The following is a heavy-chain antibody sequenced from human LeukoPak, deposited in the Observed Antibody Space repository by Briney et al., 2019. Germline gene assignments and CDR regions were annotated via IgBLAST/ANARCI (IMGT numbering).Heavy chain of an antibody. V-gene: IGHV3-23*01. CDR2: ISGSGGST. Sequence: GGSLRLSCAASGFTFSSYAVSWVRQAPGRGLEWVAAISGSGGSTYYADSVKGRFTISRDNSKNTLYLQMNSLRAEDTAVYYCARETTALDYWGPGTLVTVSS. J-gene: IGHJ4*02. D-gene: IGHD1-1*01. CDR3: ARETTALDY. CDR1: GFTFSSYA.